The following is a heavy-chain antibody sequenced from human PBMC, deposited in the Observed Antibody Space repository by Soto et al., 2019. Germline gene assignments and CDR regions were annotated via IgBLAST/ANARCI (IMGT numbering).Heavy chain of an antibody. Sequence: GASVKVSCKASGGTFSSYTISWVRQAPGQGLEWMGRIIPILGIANYAQKFQGRVTITADKSTSTAYMELSSLRSEDTAVYYCASRYCSGGSCYFSFDYWGQGTLVTVSS. CDR3: ASRYCSGGSCYFSFDY. V-gene: IGHV1-69*02. CDR1: GGTFSSYT. D-gene: IGHD2-15*01. J-gene: IGHJ4*02. CDR2: IIPILGIA.